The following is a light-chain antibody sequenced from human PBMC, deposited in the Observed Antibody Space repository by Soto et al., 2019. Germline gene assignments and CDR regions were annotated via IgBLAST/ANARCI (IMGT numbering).Light chain of an antibody. Sequence: QSVLPQPPSLSAAPGQKVTISCSGSSSNIANNYVSWYRQLPGAAPQLLIYEDDKRPSVIPDRFSGSKSGTSATLGITGLQTGDEADYYCGTWDSSLIWVFGGGTKLTVL. CDR3: GTWDSSLIWV. J-gene: IGLJ3*02. CDR2: EDD. V-gene: IGLV1-51*02. CDR1: SSNIANNY.